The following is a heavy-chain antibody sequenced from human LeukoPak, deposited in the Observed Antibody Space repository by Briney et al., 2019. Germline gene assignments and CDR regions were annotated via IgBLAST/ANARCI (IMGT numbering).Heavy chain of an antibody. D-gene: IGHD6-13*01. J-gene: IGHJ5*02. CDR1: GGSISSGSYY. V-gene: IGHV4-61*02. Sequence: PSETLSLTCTVSGGSISSGSYYWSWIRQPAGKGLEWIGRIYTSGSTNYNPSLKSRVTISVDTSKNQFSLKLSSVTAADTAVYYCARGYSSSWYRGFDPWGQGTLVTVSS. CDR2: IYTSGST. CDR3: ARGYSSSWYRGFDP.